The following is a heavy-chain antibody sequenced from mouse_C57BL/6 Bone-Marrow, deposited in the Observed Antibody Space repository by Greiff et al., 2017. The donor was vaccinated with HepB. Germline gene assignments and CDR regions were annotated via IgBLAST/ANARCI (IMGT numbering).Heavy chain of an antibody. D-gene: IGHD1-1*01. CDR3: ARYVTTVVRYFDV. J-gene: IGHJ1*03. V-gene: IGHV3-8*01. CDR2: ISYSGST. CDR1: GYSITSDY. Sequence: EVKLVESGPGLAKPSQTLSLTCSVTGYSITSDYWNWIRKFPGNKLEYMGYISYSGSTYYYPSLISRISITRDTSKNQYYLQLNSVTTEDTATYCCARYVTTVVRYFDVWGTGTTVTVSS.